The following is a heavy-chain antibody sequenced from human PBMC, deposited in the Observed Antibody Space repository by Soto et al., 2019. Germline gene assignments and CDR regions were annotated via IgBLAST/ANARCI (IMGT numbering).Heavy chain of an antibody. CDR3: ARRRIAAGSFDY. J-gene: IGHJ4*02. Sequence: QLQLQESGPGLVKPSETLSLTCTVSGGSISSSSYYWGWIRQPPGKGLEWIGSIYYSGSTYYNPSLKSRVTISVDTSKNQFSLKLSSVTAADTAVYYCARRRIAAGSFDYWGQGTLVTVSS. V-gene: IGHV4-39*01. CDR2: IYYSGST. CDR1: GGSISSSSYY. D-gene: IGHD6-13*01.